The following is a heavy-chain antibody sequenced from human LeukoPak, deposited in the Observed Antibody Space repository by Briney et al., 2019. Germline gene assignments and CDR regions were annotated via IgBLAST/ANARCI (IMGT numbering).Heavy chain of an antibody. V-gene: IGHV3-30*02. J-gene: IGHJ3*02. Sequence: GGSLRLSCAASGSSFSIYGMHWVRQAPGKGLEWVTFIRYDGSNKYYADSVKGRFTISRDNSKNTLYLQMNSLRAEDTAVYYCAKEGGGYDSSGSVAFDIWGQGTMVTVSS. D-gene: IGHD3-22*01. CDR2: IRYDGSNK. CDR1: GSSFSIYG. CDR3: AKEGGGYDSSGSVAFDI.